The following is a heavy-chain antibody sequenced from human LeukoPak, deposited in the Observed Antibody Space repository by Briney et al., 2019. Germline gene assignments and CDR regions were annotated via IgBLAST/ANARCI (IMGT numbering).Heavy chain of an antibody. CDR1: GVTFSDYY. Sequence: KSGGSLRLSCAASGVTFSDYYMNWIRQAPGKGLEWVSYIGSSGSTIYYADSVNGRFTISRDNTKNSLYLLMNSLRAEDTAVYYCARALLWFGREDDCWGQGTLVTVSS. D-gene: IGHD3-10*01. J-gene: IGHJ4*02. CDR2: IGSSGSTI. CDR3: ARALLWFGREDDC. V-gene: IGHV3-11*04.